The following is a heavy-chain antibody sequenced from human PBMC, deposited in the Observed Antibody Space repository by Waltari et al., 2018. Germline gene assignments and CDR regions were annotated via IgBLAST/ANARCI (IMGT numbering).Heavy chain of an antibody. J-gene: IGHJ3*02. V-gene: IGHV4-34*02. CDR2: ISHTGIT. CDR1: GGSFSGHY. D-gene: IGHD3-3*01. Sequence: QVQLQQWGAGLLKPSETLSLTCAVHGGSFSGHYWSWIRQPPGKGLEWIGEISHTGITSYNPSLKSRVSISIDTSRNQFSLKLNSVTAADTAVYYCARTILFTISAFDIWGQGTLVPVSS. CDR3: ARTILFTISAFDI.